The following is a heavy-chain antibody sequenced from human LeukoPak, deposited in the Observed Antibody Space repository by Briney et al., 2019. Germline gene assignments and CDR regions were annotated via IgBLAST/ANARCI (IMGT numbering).Heavy chain of an antibody. V-gene: IGHV3-15*01. CDR3: ATDFYDTT. J-gene: IGHJ5*02. CDR1: GFTFSSYW. CDR2: IRSNSDGGTI. Sequence: PGGSLRLSCAASGFTFSSYWMSWVRQAPGKGLEWVGRIRSNSDGGTIDYAVPVKGRFALSRDDSKNTLYLQMNSLQTEDTAVYYCATDFYDTTWGQGTLVTVSS. D-gene: IGHD3-22*01.